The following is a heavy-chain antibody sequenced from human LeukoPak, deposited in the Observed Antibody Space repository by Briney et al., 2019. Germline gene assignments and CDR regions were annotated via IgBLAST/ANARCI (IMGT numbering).Heavy chain of an antibody. J-gene: IGHJ6*03. CDR3: ATLSYSSSSERFYYYYYYMDV. Sequence: GGSLRLSCAASGFTFSDYYMSWIRQAPGKGLEWVSYISSSGSTIYYADSVKGRFTISRDNAKNSLYLQMNSPRAEDTAVYYCATLSYSSSSERFYYYYYYMDVWGKGTTVTVSS. D-gene: IGHD6-6*01. CDR2: ISSSGSTI. CDR1: GFTFSDYY. V-gene: IGHV3-11*04.